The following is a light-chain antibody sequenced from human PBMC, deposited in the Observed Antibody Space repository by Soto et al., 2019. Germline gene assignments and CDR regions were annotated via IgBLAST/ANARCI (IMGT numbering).Light chain of an antibody. CDR1: SSDIGSYNY. V-gene: IGLV2-14*01. J-gene: IGLJ3*02. CDR3: CSHTTSSTWV. CDR2: EVS. Sequence: QSVLTQPASVSGSPGQSITISCTGTSSDIGSYNYVSWYQQHPDKAPKLMIYEVSNRPSGVSNRFSGSKSGNTASLTISGLQAEDEADYYCCSHTTSSTWVFGGGTKLTVL.